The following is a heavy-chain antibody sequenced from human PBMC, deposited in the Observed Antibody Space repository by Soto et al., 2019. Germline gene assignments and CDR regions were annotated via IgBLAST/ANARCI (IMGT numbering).Heavy chain of an antibody. CDR2: IIPIFGTA. CDR1: GGTFSSYA. Sequence: QVQLVQSGAEVKKPGSSVKVSCKASGGTFSSYAISWVRQAPGQGLEWMGGIIPIFGTANYAQKFQGRVTITADESTSTASRELSSLRSEDTAVYYCARDPGPYYGSRSYNWFDPWGQRTLVTVSS. D-gene: IGHD3-10*01. V-gene: IGHV1-69*01. CDR3: ARDPGPYYGSRSYNWFDP. J-gene: IGHJ5*02.